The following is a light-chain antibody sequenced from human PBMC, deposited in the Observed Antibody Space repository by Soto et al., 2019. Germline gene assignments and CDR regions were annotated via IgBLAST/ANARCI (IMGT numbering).Light chain of an antibody. CDR2: VNSDGSH. V-gene: IGLV4-69*01. Sequence: QPVLTQSPSASASLGASVKLTCTLSSRHNTNAIAWHQQQPKKGPRFLMKVNSDGSHFKGDGIPDRFSGSSSGAERYLTISSLQSEDEADYYCQAWATGIHIFGGGPKLTVL. J-gene: IGLJ2*01. CDR1: SRHNTNA. CDR3: QAWATGIHI.